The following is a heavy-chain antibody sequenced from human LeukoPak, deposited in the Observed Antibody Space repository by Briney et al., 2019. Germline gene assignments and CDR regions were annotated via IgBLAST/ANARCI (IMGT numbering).Heavy chain of an antibody. CDR1: GFTFSSYW. CDR3: ARVRSPRVGELGNWFDP. CDR2: IKQDGSEK. V-gene: IGHV3-7*01. J-gene: IGHJ5*02. D-gene: IGHD3-10*01. Sequence: PGGSLRLSCAASGFTFSSYWMIWVRQAPGKGLEWVANIKQDGSEKYYVVSVKGRFTISRDNAKNSLYLQMNSLRAEDTAVYYCARVRSPRVGELGNWFDPWGQGTLVTVSS.